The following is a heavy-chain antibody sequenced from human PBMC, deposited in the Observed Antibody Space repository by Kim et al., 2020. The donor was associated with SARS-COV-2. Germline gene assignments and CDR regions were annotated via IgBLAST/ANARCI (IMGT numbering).Heavy chain of an antibody. CDR3: ARAFFVPLRAYFDY. Sequence: SETLSLTCTVSGGSISSGGYYWSWIRQHPGKGLEWIGYIYYSGSTYYNPSLKSRVTISVDTSKNQFSLKLSSVTAADTAVYYCARAFFVPLRAYFDYWGQGTLVTVSS. CDR2: IYYSGST. D-gene: IGHD5-12*01. J-gene: IGHJ4*02. CDR1: GGSISSGGYY. V-gene: IGHV4-31*03.